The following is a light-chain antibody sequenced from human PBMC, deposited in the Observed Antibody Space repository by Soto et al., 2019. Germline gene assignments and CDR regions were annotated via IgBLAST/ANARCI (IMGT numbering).Light chain of an antibody. Sequence: EIVLTQSPGTLSLSPGERATLSCRASQTISTNYLAWYQQKPGQAPRLLIYGASTRATGIPERFSGSASGADFSLTISRLEPEDFAVYYCQQFSTSPTMYTFAQGTKLEIK. CDR3: QQFSTSPTMYT. CDR1: QTISTNY. J-gene: IGKJ2*01. V-gene: IGKV3-20*01. CDR2: GAS.